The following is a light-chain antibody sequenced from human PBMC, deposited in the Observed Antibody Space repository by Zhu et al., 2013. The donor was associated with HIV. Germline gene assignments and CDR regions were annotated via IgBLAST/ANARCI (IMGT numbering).Light chain of an antibody. Sequence: DIQMTQSPSTLSASVGDRVTITCRASESIDKWLAWYQQKPGKPPKLLIYQASYLQSGVPSRFSGSGSGTDFTLTINSLRPDDFATYYCQQYNNYLPYSLVQGPRLEI. J-gene: IGKJ2*03. CDR3: QQYNNYLPYS. CDR1: ESIDKW. V-gene: IGKV1-5*03. CDR2: QAS.